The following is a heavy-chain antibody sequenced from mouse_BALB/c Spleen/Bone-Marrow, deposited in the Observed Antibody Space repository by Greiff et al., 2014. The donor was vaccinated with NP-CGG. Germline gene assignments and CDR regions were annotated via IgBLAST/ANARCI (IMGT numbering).Heavy chain of an antibody. CDR2: INPTSDYS. CDR3: ARGGYGYDRGYYFDY. J-gene: IGHJ2*01. V-gene: IGHV1-4*01. D-gene: IGHD2-2*01. Sequence: VQLQQSGAELARPGASVKMSCKASGYTFTTYTMHWVKQRPGQGLEWIGYINPTSDYSEYNQKFKDKATLTAEKSSSTAYMQLSSLTSEDYAVYYCARGGYGYDRGYYFDYWGQGTTLTVSS. CDR1: GYTFTTYT.